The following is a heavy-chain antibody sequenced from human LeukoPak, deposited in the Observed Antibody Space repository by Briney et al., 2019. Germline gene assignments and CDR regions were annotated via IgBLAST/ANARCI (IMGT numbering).Heavy chain of an antibody. D-gene: IGHD3-16*01. CDR2: INPDSGVT. CDR3: APTAEAYTSWWKV. CDR1: GYKFTDDY. V-gene: IGHV1-2*02. J-gene: IGHJ4*02. Sequence: ASLNVSCKASGYKFTDDYMQWVRQAPGQGLEFMGWINPDSGVTNYAQKFKGRVTMIRDTSISTAYLEVRSLTSDDTAVYYCAPTAEAYTSWWKVWGQGTLVTVSS.